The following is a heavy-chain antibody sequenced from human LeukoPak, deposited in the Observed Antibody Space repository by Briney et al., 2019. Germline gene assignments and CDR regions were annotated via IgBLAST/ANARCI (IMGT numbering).Heavy chain of an antibody. J-gene: IGHJ6*03. CDR2: INHSGST. CDR3: ARVFPSIAAAAPPDYYYYYMDV. V-gene: IGHV4-34*01. CDR1: GGSFSGYY. Sequence: SETLSLTCAVYGGSFSGYYWSWIRQPPGKGLEWIGEINHSGSTNYNPSLKSRVTISVDTSKNQFSLKLSSVTAADTAVYYCARVFPSIAAAAPPDYYYYYMDVWGKGTTVTVSS. D-gene: IGHD6-13*01.